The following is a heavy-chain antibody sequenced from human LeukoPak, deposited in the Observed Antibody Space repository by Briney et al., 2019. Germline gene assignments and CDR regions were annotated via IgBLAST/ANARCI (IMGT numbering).Heavy chain of an antibody. CDR2: IYPDDSDT. Sequence: GESLKISCMGSGYTFTTYWIAWVRQMPGKGLEFMGIIYPDDSDTRYSPSFQGQVTISADKSINTAYLQLSSLKASDTAMYYCVRPPFIWGQGTMVTVSS. V-gene: IGHV5-51*01. J-gene: IGHJ3*02. CDR3: VRPPFI. CDR1: GYTFTTYW.